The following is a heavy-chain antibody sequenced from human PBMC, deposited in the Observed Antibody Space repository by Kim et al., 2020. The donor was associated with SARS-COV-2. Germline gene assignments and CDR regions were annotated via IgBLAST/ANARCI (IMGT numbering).Heavy chain of an antibody. V-gene: IGHV1-46*01. CDR3: ARALAPYRSGYYYYFDY. D-gene: IGHD3-22*01. J-gene: IGHJ4*02. Sequence: LQGRFTMTRDTSTSTVYMELSSLRSEDTAVYYCARALAPYRSGYYYYFDYWGQGTLVTVSS.